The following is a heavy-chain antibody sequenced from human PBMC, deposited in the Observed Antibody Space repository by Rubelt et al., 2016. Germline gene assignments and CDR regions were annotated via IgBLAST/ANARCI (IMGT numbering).Heavy chain of an antibody. CDR3: VRGNSYVDGLDAFDV. J-gene: IGHJ3*01. Sequence: GQLVQSAADVKKPGASVRVSCTASGYTFTGYYIHWVQQAPGQGLEWMGWINPDNGGTNYAQKFQGRVTLTSDTSTTTSHMELSRLTSDDTAVYYCVRGNSYVDGLDAFDVWGQGTMVTVSS. CDR1: GYTFTGYY. V-gene: IGHV1-2*02. CDR2: INPDNGGT. D-gene: IGHD2-21*01.